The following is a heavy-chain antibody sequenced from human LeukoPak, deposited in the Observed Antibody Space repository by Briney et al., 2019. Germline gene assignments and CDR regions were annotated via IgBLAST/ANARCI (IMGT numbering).Heavy chain of an antibody. D-gene: IGHD4-17*01. Sequence: ASVKVSCKASGYTFTGYYMHWVRQAPGQGLEWMGWINPNSGGTNYAQKFQGRVTMTRDTSISTAYMDLSRLRSDDTAVYYCARDGDYGDYALYWGQGTLVTVSS. V-gene: IGHV1-2*02. CDR3: ARDGDYGDYALY. J-gene: IGHJ4*02. CDR2: INPNSGGT. CDR1: GYTFTGYY.